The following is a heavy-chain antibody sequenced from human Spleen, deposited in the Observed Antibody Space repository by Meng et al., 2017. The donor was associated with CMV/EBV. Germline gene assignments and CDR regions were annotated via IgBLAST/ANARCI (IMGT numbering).Heavy chain of an antibody. J-gene: IGHJ4*02. D-gene: IGHD3-16*01. Sequence: GESLKISFAASGFPFSSYWMSWVRQAPGKGLEWVANIKQDGSEKYYVDSVKGRFTISRDNAKNALYLEMNSLRVEDTAVYYCGSREGGYWGQGTLVTVSS. CDR1: GFPFSSYW. CDR3: GSREGGY. V-gene: IGHV3-7*01. CDR2: IKQDGSEK.